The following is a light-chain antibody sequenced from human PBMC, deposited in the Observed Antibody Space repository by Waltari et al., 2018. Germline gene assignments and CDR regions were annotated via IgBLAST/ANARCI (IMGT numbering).Light chain of an antibody. Sequence: QSALTQPASVSGSPGQSITTSCTGTSRDVGAYNDVSWYQQHPGKAPKFILYDVNKRPSGVSNRFSGSKSCNTASLTISGLQADDEADYYCFSYAGSTTLVLFGGGTKLTVL. V-gene: IGLV2-23*02. CDR2: DVN. J-gene: IGLJ2*01. CDR1: SRDVGAYND. CDR3: FSYAGSTTLVL.